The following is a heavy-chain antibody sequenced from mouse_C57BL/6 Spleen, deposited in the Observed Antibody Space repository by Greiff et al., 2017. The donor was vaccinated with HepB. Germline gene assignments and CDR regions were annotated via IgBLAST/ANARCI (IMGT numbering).Heavy chain of an antibody. CDR1: GFNIKNTY. V-gene: IGHV14-3*01. D-gene: IGHD1-1*01. Sequence: EVQLQQSVAELVRPGASVKLSCTASGFNIKNTYMHWVKQRPEQGLEWIGRIDPANGNTKYAPKFQGKATITADTSSNTAYLQLSSLTSEDTAIYYCARSYYYGSSHYYAMDYWGQGTSVTVSS. CDR3: ARSYYYGSSHYYAMDY. CDR2: IDPANGNT. J-gene: IGHJ4*01.